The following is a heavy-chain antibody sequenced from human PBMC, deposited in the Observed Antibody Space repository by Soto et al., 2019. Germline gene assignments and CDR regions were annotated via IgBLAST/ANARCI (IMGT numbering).Heavy chain of an antibody. D-gene: IGHD1-1*01. V-gene: IGHV4-31*02. CDR3: ARVSTGTAYFDY. CDR1: GGNIISGCYY. J-gene: IGHJ4*02. CDR2: IYYSGST. Sequence: SETMSLTCTVSGGNIISGCYYWSWNSQHPGKGLEWIGYIYYSGSTYYNPSLKSRVTISVDTSKNQFSLKLSSVTAADTAVYYCARVSTGTAYFDYWGQGTLVTVSS.